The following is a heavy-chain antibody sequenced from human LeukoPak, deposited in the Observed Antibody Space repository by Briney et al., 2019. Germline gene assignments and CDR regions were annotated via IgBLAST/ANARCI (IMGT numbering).Heavy chain of an antibody. V-gene: IGHV3-21*01. Sequence: GGSLRLSCAASGFPFSTHSLNWVRQAPGKGLEWVSSISAGGDFVYYGDSVKGRFTMSRDNAKNSLHLQMNSLRAEDTAVYYCAREAAGGAFDIWGQGTMVTVSS. CDR3: AREAAGGAFDI. CDR2: ISAGGDFV. J-gene: IGHJ3*02. D-gene: IGHD3-10*01. CDR1: GFPFSTHS.